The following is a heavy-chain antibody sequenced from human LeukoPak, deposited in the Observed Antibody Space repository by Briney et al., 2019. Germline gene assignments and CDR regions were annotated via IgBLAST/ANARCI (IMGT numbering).Heavy chain of an antibody. J-gene: IGHJ4*02. D-gene: IGHD5-18*01. V-gene: IGHV7-4-1*02. CDR1: GYTFTSYA. CDR3: ARESGPILGLWSTVDY. Sequence: ASVKVSCKASGYTFTSYAMNWVRQAPGQGLEWMGWINTNTGNPTYAQGFTGRFVFSLDTSVSTAYLQISSLKAEDTAIYHCARESGPILGLWSTVDYWGQGTLVTVSS. CDR2: INTNTGNP.